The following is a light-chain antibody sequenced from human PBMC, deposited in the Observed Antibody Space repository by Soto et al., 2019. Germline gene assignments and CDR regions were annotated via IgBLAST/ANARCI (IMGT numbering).Light chain of an antibody. CDR1: DNIVHW. CDR2: KAA. V-gene: IGKV1-5*03. CDR3: QHYNSFSRT. Sequence: DIQMTQSPSTLSASVVDRVAITCRASDNIVHWVAWYQQKPGKAPKLLIYKAANLADEVPSRFAGSGSGTDFTLTITRLQPDDFATYYCQHYNSFSRTFGQGTKVEV. J-gene: IGKJ1*01.